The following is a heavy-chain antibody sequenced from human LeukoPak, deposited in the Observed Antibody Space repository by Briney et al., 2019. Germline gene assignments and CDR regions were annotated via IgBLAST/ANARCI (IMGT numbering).Heavy chain of an antibody. CDR3: ARQGGITMIAYYYMDV. J-gene: IGHJ6*03. CDR1: GGPISSSSYY. D-gene: IGHD3-22*01. Sequence: SETLSLTCTVCGGPISSSSYYWGWIRKPPGKGLEWIGSIYYSGSTYYNPSLKSRVTISVDTSKNQFSLKLSSVTAADTAVYYCARQGGITMIAYYYMDVWGKGTTVTISS. V-gene: IGHV4-39*01. CDR2: IYYSGST.